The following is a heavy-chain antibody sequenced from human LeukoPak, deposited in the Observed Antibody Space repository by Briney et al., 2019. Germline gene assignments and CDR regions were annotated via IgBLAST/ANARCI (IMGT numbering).Heavy chain of an antibody. Sequence: GGSLRLSCAASGFTFSTYAMSWVRQAPGKGLEWLSVISGSGSSTYYTDSVEGRFTISRDNSKNTLYLQMNSLRVEDTAAYYCAKRGYDSNGYYGYFDYWGRGTLVTVSS. D-gene: IGHD3-22*01. CDR3: AKRGYDSNGYYGYFDY. J-gene: IGHJ4*02. CDR1: GFTFSTYA. V-gene: IGHV3-23*01. CDR2: ISGSGSST.